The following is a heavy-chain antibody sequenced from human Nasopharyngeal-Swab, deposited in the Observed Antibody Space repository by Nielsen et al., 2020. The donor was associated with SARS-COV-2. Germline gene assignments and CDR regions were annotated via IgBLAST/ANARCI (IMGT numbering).Heavy chain of an antibody. J-gene: IGHJ4*02. CDR3: ARARNGCATWFYY. CDR2: ISSSSSTI. CDR1: GFTFSSYS. V-gene: IGHV3-48*02. Sequence: GESLKISCAASGFTFSSYSMNWVRQAPGKGLEWVSYISSSSSTIYYADSVKGRFTISRDNAKNSLYLQMNSLRDEDTAVYYCARARNGCATWFYYWGQGTLVTVSS. D-gene: IGHD5-24*01.